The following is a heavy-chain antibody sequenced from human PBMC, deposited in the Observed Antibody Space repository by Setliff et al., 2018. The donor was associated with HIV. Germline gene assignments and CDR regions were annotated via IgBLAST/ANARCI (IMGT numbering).Heavy chain of an antibody. CDR3: TRRRRAPGIEDLEAY. CDR1: GYSFTNYW. D-gene: IGHD1-26*01. V-gene: IGHV5-51*01. CDR2: IHPGDFVT. Sequence: GESLKISCQASGYSFTNYWIGWVRQMPGKGLEWIGVIHPGDFVTRYGPSFQGQVFISADRSITTAYLQWDSLKASDTAMYYCTRRRRAPGIEDLEAYWSQGTLVTVSS. J-gene: IGHJ4*02.